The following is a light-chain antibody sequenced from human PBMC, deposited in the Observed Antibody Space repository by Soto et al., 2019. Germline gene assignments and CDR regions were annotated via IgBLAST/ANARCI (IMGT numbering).Light chain of an antibody. Sequence: EIVMTQSPATLSVSPGERVSLSCRASPSIGSDFAWYQQKPGQAPRLLFSGASTRATGFPARFSGSGSGTEFTLTISSLESEDCAVDYGQQYYKWPPWTFGQGTRVEIK. CDR1: PSIGSD. J-gene: IGKJ1*01. CDR2: GAS. CDR3: QQYYKWPPWT. V-gene: IGKV3-15*01.